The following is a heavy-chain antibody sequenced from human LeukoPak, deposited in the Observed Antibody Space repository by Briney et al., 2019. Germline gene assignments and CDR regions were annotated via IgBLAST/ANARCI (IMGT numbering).Heavy chain of an antibody. V-gene: IGHV4-30-2*01. CDR3: ASNHVIAARTHFDY. D-gene: IGHD6-6*01. CDR1: GGSISSDGYS. CDR2: IYHSGNT. Sequence: SETLSLTCAVSGGSISSDGYSWSWIRQPPGTGLEWIGYIYHSGNTYYNPSLKSRVTISVDTSKNQFSLKLSSVTAADTAVYYCASNHVIAARTHFDYWGQGTLVTVSS. J-gene: IGHJ4*02.